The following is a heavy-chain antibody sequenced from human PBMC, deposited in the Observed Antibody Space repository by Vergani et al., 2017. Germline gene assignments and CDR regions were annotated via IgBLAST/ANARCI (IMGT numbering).Heavy chain of an antibody. CDR3: ARETDTGSSVSYNYYAMDV. V-gene: IGHV3-11*04. CDR1: GSTFSDHY. Sequence: QVQLVESGGGLVKPGGSLRLSCAASGSTFSDHYMSWVRQAPGKGLEWISYMSSGDSIYYADSVKGRFTVSRDNTKNTLYLQMNSLRAEDTAVYYCARETDTGSSVSYNYYAMDVWGQGTTVSVSS. CDR2: MSSGDSI. J-gene: IGHJ6*02. D-gene: IGHD3-9*01.